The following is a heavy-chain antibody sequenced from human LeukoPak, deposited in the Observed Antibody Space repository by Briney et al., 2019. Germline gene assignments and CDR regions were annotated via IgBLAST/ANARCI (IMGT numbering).Heavy chain of an antibody. Sequence: GASVKVSCKASGHTFTRYYIHWVRQAPGHGLEWMGMINPSGGSTIYAQKFQGRVTVTRDTSTTTLYMELSSLRSEDTAVYYCARGVRSDCYSYFDYWGQGTLVTVSS. CDR2: INPSGGST. V-gene: IGHV1-46*01. CDR3: ARGVRSDCYSYFDY. J-gene: IGHJ4*02. CDR1: GHTFTRYY. D-gene: IGHD2-15*01.